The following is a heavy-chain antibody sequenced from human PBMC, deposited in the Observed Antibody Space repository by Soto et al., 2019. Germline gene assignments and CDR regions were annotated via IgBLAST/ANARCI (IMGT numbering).Heavy chain of an antibody. J-gene: IGHJ4*01. CDR1: GGTFSSYA. V-gene: IGHV1-69*13. CDR2: IIPIFGTA. D-gene: IGHD5-12*01. Sequence: SVKVSCKASGGTFSSYAISWVRQAPGQGLEWMGGIIPIFGTASYAQKFQGRVTITADESTSTAYMELSSLRSEDTAVYYCAGPYSGYDFDYFDYWGHRTLVTVSS. CDR3: AGPYSGYDFDYFDY.